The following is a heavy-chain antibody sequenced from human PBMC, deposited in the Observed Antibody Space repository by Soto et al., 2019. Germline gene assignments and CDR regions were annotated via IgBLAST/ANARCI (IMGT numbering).Heavy chain of an antibody. CDR2: IIPIFGTA. J-gene: IGHJ6*02. V-gene: IGHV1-69*13. D-gene: IGHD2-15*01. Sequence: GASVKVSCKASGGTFSSYAISWVRQAPGQGLEWMGGIIPIFGTANYAQKFQGRVTITADESTSTAYMELSSLRSEDTAVYYCASLSYCSGGSCYGYYYYYYGMDVWGQGTTVTVSS. CDR1: GGTFSSYA. CDR3: ASLSYCSGGSCYGYYYYYYGMDV.